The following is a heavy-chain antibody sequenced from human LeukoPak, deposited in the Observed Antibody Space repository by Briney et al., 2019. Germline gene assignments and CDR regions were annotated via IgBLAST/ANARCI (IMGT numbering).Heavy chain of an antibody. V-gene: IGHV1-18*01. Sequence: ASVKVSCKASGYTFTSYGISWVRQAPGQGLEWIGWISAYNGNTNYAQTLQGRVTMTTDTSTSTAYMELRSLRSDDTAVYYCARDRLRYCSGGSCYSGDYWGQGTLVTVSS. CDR3: ARDRLRYCSGGSCYSGDY. J-gene: IGHJ4*02. CDR2: ISAYNGNT. CDR1: GYTFTSYG. D-gene: IGHD2-15*01.